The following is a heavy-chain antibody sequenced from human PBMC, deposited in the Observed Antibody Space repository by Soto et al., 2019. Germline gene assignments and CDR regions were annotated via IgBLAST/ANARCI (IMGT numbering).Heavy chain of an antibody. J-gene: IGHJ4*02. CDR1: GFTFSSYA. CDR2: ISGSGGST. D-gene: IGHD2-15*01. Sequence: EVQLLESGGGLVQPGGSLRLSCAASGFTFSSYAMSWVRQAPGKGLELVSAISGSGGSTYYADSVKGPFTISRDNSKNTLYLQMNSLRAEDTAVYYCAKKSCSGGSCYPFDYWGQGTLVTVSS. V-gene: IGHV3-23*01. CDR3: AKKSCSGGSCYPFDY.